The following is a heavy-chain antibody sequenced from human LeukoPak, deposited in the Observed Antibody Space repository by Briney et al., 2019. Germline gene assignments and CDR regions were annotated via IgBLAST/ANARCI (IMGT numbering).Heavy chain of an antibody. Sequence: ASVKVSCKTSGYTFNTYAIHWVRQAPGQRPEWMGWINAGNGNTKYSQKFQGRVTITRDTSASTAYMELSSLRSEDTAVYYCARGLGATATNWFDPWGQGTLVTVSS. D-gene: IGHD6-13*01. CDR3: ARGLGATATNWFDP. V-gene: IGHV1-3*01. CDR1: GYTFNTYA. CDR2: INAGNGNT. J-gene: IGHJ5*02.